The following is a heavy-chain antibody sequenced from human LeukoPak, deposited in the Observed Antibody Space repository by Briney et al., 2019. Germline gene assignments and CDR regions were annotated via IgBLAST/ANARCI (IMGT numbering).Heavy chain of an antibody. CDR2: ISYDGSNK. D-gene: IGHD1-26*01. V-gene: IGHV3-30*18. Sequence: GGSLRLSCAASGFTFSSYGMHWVRQAPGKGLEWVAVISYDGSNKYYADSVKGRFTISRDNSKNTLYLQMNSLRAEDTAVYYCAKGVRYGSYRHFDYWGQGTLVTVSP. CDR1: GFTFSSYG. J-gene: IGHJ4*02. CDR3: AKGVRYGSYRHFDY.